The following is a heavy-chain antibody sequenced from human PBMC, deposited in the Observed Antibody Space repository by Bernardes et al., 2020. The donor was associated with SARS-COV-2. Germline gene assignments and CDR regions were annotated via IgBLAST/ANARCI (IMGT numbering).Heavy chain of an antibody. CDR2: IKQDGSEK. J-gene: IGHJ6*02. D-gene: IGHD3-10*01. CDR1: GFTFSSYW. Sequence: GGSLRLSCAASGFTFSSYWMSWVRQAPGKGLEWVANIKQDGSEKYYVDSVKGRFTISRDNAKNSLYLQMNSLRAEDTAVYYCARDGLAIRGVIRSYYYYYGMDVWGQGTTVTVSS. CDR3: ARDGLAIRGVIRSYYYYYGMDV. V-gene: IGHV3-7*01.